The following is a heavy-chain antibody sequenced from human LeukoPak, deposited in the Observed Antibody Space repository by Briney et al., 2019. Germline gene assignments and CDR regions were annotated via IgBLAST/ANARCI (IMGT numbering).Heavy chain of an antibody. V-gene: IGHV4-59*08. CDR3: TKYGGSPANYFDS. D-gene: IGHD1-26*01. CDR2: VHKTGSI. Sequence: SETLSLTCTVSGDSISAYYWSWVRQPPGKGLEWIAFVHKTGSINYNPSLKSRATISMDTSNSQFSLHVNSVTAADTAVYYCTKYGGSPANYFDSWGPGTLVTVSS. CDR1: GDSISAYY. J-gene: IGHJ4*02.